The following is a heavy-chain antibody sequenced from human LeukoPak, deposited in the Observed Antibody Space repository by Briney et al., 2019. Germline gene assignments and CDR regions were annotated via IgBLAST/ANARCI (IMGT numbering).Heavy chain of an antibody. D-gene: IGHD6-13*01. CDR2: ISYDGSNK. CDR3: AKDGRAAALPFGPFDY. CDR1: GFTFSSYG. Sequence: PGGSLRLSCAASGFTFSSYGMHWVRQAPGKGLEWVAVISYDGSNKYYADSVKGRFTISRDNSKNTLYLQMNSLRAEDTAVYYCAKDGRAAALPFGPFDYWGQGTLVTVSS. V-gene: IGHV3-30*18. J-gene: IGHJ4*02.